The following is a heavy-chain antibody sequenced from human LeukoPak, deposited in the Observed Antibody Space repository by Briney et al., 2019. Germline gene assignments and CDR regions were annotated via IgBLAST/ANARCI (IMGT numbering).Heavy chain of an antibody. CDR2: ISSSSSSYI. D-gene: IGHD2-15*01. CDR3: ARDQNHCSGGSCYGPFDY. Sequence: GGSLRLSCAASGFTFNSYSMNWLRQAPGKGLEWVSSISSSSSSYIYYADSVKGRFTISRDNAKNSLYLQMNSLRAEDTAVYYCARDQNHCSGGSCYGPFDYWGQGTLVTVSS. CDR1: GFTFNSYS. V-gene: IGHV3-21*01. J-gene: IGHJ4*02.